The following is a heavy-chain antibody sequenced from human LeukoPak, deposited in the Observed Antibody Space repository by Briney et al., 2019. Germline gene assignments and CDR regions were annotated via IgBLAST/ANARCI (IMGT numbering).Heavy chain of an antibody. Sequence: GGFLRLSCAASGFTFSSYAMSWVRQAPGKGLEWVSYISSSSSTIYYADSVKGRFTISRDNAKNSLYLQMNSLRAEDTAVYYCARSGVSGSYDFWSGYSPYYFDYWGQGTLFTVSS. V-gene: IGHV3-48*04. CDR2: ISSSSSTI. CDR1: GFTFSSYA. D-gene: IGHD3-3*01. J-gene: IGHJ4*02. CDR3: ARSGVSGSYDFWSGYSPYYFDY.